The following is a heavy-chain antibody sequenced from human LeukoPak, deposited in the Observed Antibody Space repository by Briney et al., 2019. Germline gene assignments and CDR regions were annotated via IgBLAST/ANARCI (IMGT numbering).Heavy chain of an antibody. V-gene: IGHV3-30*03. D-gene: IGHD6-19*01. J-gene: IGHJ4*02. CDR3: ARPPEQWLVLGYFDY. CDR2: ISYDGSNK. Sequence: GGSLRLSCAASGFTFSSYSMNWVRQAPGKGLEWVAVISYDGSNKYYADSVKGRFTISRDNSKNTLYLQMNSLRAEDTAVYYCARPPEQWLVLGYFDYWGQGTLVTVSS. CDR1: GFTFSSYS.